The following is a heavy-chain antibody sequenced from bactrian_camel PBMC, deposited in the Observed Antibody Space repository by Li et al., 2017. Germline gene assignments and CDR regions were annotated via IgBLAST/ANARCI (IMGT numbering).Heavy chain of an antibody. D-gene: IGHD3*01. Sequence: VQLVESGGGLVQPGGSLRLSCAASGFTFSSYNMSWVRQAPGKGLEWVSSINSGGSTYYADSVKGRFTISRDNAKNTLYLQMNSLKVEDTAMYYCAAGSYCSPSGVLGLRFHDWGQGTQVTVS. CDR2: INSGGST. J-gene: IGHJ4*01. CDR3: AAGSYCSPSGVLGLRFHD. V-gene: IGHV3S40*01. CDR1: GFTFSSYN.